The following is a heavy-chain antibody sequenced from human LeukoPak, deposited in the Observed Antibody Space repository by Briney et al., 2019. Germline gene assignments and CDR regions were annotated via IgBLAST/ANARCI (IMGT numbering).Heavy chain of an antibody. V-gene: IGHV3-21*01. CDR1: GFTFSSYS. CDR3: AKGARREITMVRGVPIMDV. Sequence: GGSLRLSCAASGFTFSSYSMNWVRQAPGKGLEWVSSISSSSSYIYYADSVKGRFTISRDNAKNSLYLQMNSLRAEDTAVYYCAKGARREITMVRGVPIMDVWGQGTTVTVSS. CDR2: ISSSSSYI. J-gene: IGHJ6*02. D-gene: IGHD3-10*01.